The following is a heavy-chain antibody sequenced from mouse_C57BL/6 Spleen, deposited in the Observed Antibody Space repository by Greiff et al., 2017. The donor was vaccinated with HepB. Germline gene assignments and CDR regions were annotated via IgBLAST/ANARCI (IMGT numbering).Heavy chain of an antibody. Sequence: QVQLQQPGAELVRPGSSVKLSCKASGYTFTSYWMHWVKQRPIQGLEWIGNIDPSDSETHYNQKFKDKATLTVDKSSSTAYMQLSSLTSEDSAVYYCARGEKDSSATGDWFAYWGQGTLVTVSA. J-gene: IGHJ3*01. D-gene: IGHD3-2*02. V-gene: IGHV1-52*01. CDR2: IDPSDSET. CDR1: GYTFTSYW. CDR3: ARGEKDSSATGDWFAY.